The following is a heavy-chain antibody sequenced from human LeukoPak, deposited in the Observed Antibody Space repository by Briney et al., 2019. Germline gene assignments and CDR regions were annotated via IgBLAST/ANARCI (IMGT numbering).Heavy chain of an antibody. CDR3: ARALQDIVLMVYALPYYYYGMDV. D-gene: IGHD2-8*01. J-gene: IGHJ6*02. Sequence: SQTLSLTCAISGDSVSSNSAAWNWIRQSPSRGLEGLGRTYYRSKWYNDYAVSVKSRITINPDTSKNQFSLQLNSVTPEDTAVYYCARALQDIVLMVYALPYYYYGMDVWGQGTTVTVSS. CDR1: GDSVSSNSAA. CDR2: TYYRSKWYN. V-gene: IGHV6-1*01.